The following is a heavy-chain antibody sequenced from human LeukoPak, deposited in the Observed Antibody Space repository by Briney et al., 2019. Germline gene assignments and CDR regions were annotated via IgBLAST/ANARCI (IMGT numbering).Heavy chain of an antibody. V-gene: IGHV4-39*07. Sequence: PSETLSLTCTVSGGSIRPFFWNWIRQPPGKGLEWIGSIYYSGSTYYNPSLKSRVTISVDTSKNQFSLKLSSVTAADTAVYYCARVLWLRGFDYWGQGTLVTVSS. D-gene: IGHD6-19*01. CDR1: GGSIRPFF. J-gene: IGHJ4*02. CDR3: ARVLWLRGFDY. CDR2: IYYSGST.